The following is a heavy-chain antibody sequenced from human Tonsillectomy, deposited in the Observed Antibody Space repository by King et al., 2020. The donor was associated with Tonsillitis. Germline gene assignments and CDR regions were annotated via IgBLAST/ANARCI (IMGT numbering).Heavy chain of an antibody. CDR1: GFTFSSYA. J-gene: IGHJ4*02. CDR2: LSGRGGCT. Sequence: VQLVESGGCLVRPGGSLRLSCAASGFTFSSYAMSWVRQAPGKGLEWGSGLSGRGGCTFYAEPVKGRFTISRDNSKNMLFLQMNSLRAEDAAVYYCAKDVDVVPAAMNDYFDYWGQGTLVTVSS. D-gene: IGHD2-2*01. V-gene: IGHV3-23*04. CDR3: AKDVDVVPAAMNDYFDY.